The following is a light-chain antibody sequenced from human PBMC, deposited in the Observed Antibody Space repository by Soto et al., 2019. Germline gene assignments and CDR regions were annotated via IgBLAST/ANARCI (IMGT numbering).Light chain of an antibody. V-gene: IGLV2-14*01. CDR3: SSYTSSSSYV. J-gene: IGLJ1*01. Sequence: QSVLTQPASVSGSPGQSITISCTGTSSDVGGYNYVSWYQQHPGKAPKLMIYDVSNRPSGFSNRFSGSKSGNTASLTISGLQAEDEADYYCSSYTSSSSYVFGTGTKLT. CDR1: SSDVGGYNY. CDR2: DVS.